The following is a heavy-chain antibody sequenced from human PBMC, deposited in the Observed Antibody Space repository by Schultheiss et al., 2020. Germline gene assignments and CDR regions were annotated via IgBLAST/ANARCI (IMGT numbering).Heavy chain of an antibody. J-gene: IGHJ4*02. Sequence: AETLSLTCAVSGGSISSSNWWSWVRQPPGKGLEWIGEINHSGSTNYNPSLKSRVTISVDTSKNQFSLKLSSVTAADTAVYYCARGVISGGSCYSDYWGQGSLVTVSS. CDR2: INHSGST. D-gene: IGHD2-15*01. CDR3: ARGVISGGSCYSDY. CDR1: GGSISSSNW. V-gene: IGHV4-4*02.